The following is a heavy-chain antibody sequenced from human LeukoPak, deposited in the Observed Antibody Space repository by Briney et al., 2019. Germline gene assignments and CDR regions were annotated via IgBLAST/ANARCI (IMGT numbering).Heavy chain of an antibody. V-gene: IGHV1-24*01. D-gene: IGHD1-26*01. J-gene: IGHJ4*02. CDR2: FDPEDGET. CDR3: ATDLVGAPPGDY. CDR1: GYTLTELS. Sequence: ASVKVSCKVPGYTLTELSMHWVRQAPGKGLEWMGGFDPEDGETIYAQKFQGRVTMTEDTSTDTAYMELSSLRSEDTAVYYCATDLVGAPPGDYWGQGTLVTVSS.